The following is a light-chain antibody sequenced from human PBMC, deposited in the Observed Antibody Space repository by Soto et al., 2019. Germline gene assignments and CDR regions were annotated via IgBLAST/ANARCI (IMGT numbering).Light chain of an antibody. J-gene: IGLJ2*01. Sequence: QAVVTQEPSLTVSPGGTVTLTCGSSTGAVTSGHYPYWFQQKPGHAPRTLIYDTTNKHSWTPARFSGSLVGDKAALTLWGAQPEDEADYYCLLSYNAIRVFGGGTKLTVL. CDR1: TGAVTSGHY. CDR3: LLSYNAIRV. CDR2: DTT. V-gene: IGLV7-46*01.